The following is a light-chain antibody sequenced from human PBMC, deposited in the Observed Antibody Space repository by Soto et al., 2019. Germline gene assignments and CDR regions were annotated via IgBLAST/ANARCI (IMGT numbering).Light chain of an antibody. CDR2: DAS. CDR1: QSVSRY. CDR3: QNRSNWPST. V-gene: IGKV3-11*01. J-gene: IGKJ4*01. Sequence: EIVLTQSPATLSLSPGERATLSCRASQSVSRYLAWYQQKPGQAPRLLIYDASNRATGIPARFSGSGSGTDFTLTISSLEPEDFAVYYCQNRSNWPSTFCGGTKVEIK.